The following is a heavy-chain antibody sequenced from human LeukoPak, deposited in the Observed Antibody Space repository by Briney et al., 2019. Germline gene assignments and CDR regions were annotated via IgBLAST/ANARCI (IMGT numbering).Heavy chain of an antibody. CDR1: GYTFTSYY. Sequence: ASVKVSCKASGYTFTSYYMHWVRQAPGQGLEWMGIINPSGGSTSYTQKFQGRVTMTRDTSTSTVYMELSSLRAEDTAVYYCARDVFTTVTTSPEPYYYYGMDVWGQGTTVTVSS. CDR2: INPSGGST. D-gene: IGHD4-17*01. J-gene: IGHJ6*02. V-gene: IGHV1-46*01. CDR3: ARDVFTTVTTSPEPYYYYGMDV.